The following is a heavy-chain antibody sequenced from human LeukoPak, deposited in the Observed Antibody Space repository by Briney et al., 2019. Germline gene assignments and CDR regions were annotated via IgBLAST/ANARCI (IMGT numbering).Heavy chain of an antibody. J-gene: IGHJ4*02. Sequence: SETLSLTCTVSGGSISSYYWSWIRQPPGKGLEWIGYIYYSGSTNYNPSLKSRVTISVDTSKNQFSLKLSSVTAADTAVYCCARDAGYWFDYWGQGTLVTVSS. CDR2: IYYSGST. CDR3: ARDAGYWFDY. D-gene: IGHD2-8*02. V-gene: IGHV4-59*01. CDR1: GGSISSYY.